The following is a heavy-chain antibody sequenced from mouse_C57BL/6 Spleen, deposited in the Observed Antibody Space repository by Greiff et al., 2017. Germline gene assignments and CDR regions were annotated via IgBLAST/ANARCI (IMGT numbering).Heavy chain of an antibody. CDR1: GFTFSSYA. V-gene: IGHV5-4*01. CDR3: ARKDGYYYWYCDV. D-gene: IGHD2-3*01. Sequence: EVHLVESGGGLVKPGGSLKLSCAASGFTFSSYAMSWVRQTPEKRLEWVATLSDGGSYTYYPDNVKGRFTISRDNAKNNLYLQMSHLKSEDTAMYYCARKDGYYYWYCDVWGTGTTVTVSS. CDR2: LSDGGSYT. J-gene: IGHJ1*03.